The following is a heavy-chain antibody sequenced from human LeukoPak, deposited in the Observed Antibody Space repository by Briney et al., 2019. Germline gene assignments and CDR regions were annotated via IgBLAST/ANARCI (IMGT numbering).Heavy chain of an antibody. Sequence: HSGGCLRLSCVASGFSFSAYTMPWVRQAPGKGLEYVSAIRSDGSRTFYPSSVRGRFTISSDNSKITLYLQIGSLRPEDSAEYYCTRRYGWHSGWAGYHDSWGQGTLVTVSS. CDR3: TRRYGWHSGWAGYHDS. J-gene: IGHJ4*02. V-gene: IGHV3-64*01. D-gene: IGHD6-19*01. CDR1: GFSFSAYT. CDR2: IRSDGSRT.